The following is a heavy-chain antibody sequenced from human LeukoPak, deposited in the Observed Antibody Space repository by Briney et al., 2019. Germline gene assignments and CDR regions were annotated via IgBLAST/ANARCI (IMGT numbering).Heavy chain of an antibody. J-gene: IGHJ6*04. CDR3: ARGRLYYDILTDYSYYYGMDV. D-gene: IGHD3-9*01. Sequence: KPGGSLRLSSAASEFTFSTYSMNWVRQAPGKGLEWVSSISSSSSYIYYADSVKGRFTISRDNAKNSLYLQMNSLRAEDTAVYYCARGRLYYDILTDYSYYYGMDVWGKGTTVTVSS. CDR2: ISSSSSYI. CDR1: EFTFSTYS. V-gene: IGHV3-21*01.